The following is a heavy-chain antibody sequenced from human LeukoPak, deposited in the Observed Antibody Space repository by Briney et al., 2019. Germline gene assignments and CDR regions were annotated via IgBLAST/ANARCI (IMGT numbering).Heavy chain of an antibody. CDR2: IGAYNGNT. Sequence: ASVKVSCKASGYTFTSYGISWVRQAPGQGLEWMGWIGAYNGNTNYAQKLQGRVTMTTDTSTSTAYMELRSLRSDDTAVYYCARDQEGPVSAVVTYYYYGMDVWGQGTTVTVSS. J-gene: IGHJ6*02. CDR3: ARDQEGPVSAVVTYYYYGMDV. CDR1: GYTFTSYG. D-gene: IGHD4-23*01. V-gene: IGHV1-18*01.